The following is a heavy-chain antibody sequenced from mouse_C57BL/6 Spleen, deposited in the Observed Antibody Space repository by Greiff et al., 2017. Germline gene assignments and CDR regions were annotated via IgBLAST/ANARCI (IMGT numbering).Heavy chain of an antibody. J-gene: IGHJ1*03. CDR1: GYTFTSYW. V-gene: IGHV1-64*01. Sequence: QVQLQQPGAELVKPGASVKLSCKASGYTFTSYWMHWVKQRPGQGLEWIGMIHPNSGSTNYNEKFKSKATLTVDKSSSTAYMQLSSLTSEDSAVYYCARQYYGSSLQWYFDVWGTGTTVTGSS. CDR3: ARQYYGSSLQWYFDV. CDR2: IHPNSGST. D-gene: IGHD1-1*01.